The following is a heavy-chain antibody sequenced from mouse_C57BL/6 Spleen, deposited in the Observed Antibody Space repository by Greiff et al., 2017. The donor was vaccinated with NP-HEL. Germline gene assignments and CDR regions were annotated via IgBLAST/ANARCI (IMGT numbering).Heavy chain of an antibody. CDR2: IHPSDSDT. D-gene: IGHD2-4*01. CDR3: AIRDYDWFAY. V-gene: IGHV1-74*01. Sequence: VQLKQPGAELVKPGASVKVSCKASGYTFTSYWMHWVKQRPGQGLEWIGRIHPSDSDTNYNQKFKGKATLTVDKSASTAYMQLSSRTSEDSAVYYCAIRDYDWFAYWGQGTLVTVSA. CDR1: GYTFTSYW. J-gene: IGHJ3*01.